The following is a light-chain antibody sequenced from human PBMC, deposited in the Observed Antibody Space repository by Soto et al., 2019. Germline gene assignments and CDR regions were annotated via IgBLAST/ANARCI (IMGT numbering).Light chain of an antibody. V-gene: IGLV2-11*01. CDR2: DVN. J-gene: IGLJ2*01. CDR3: CSYASTFAV. CDR1: SSDVGVYKF. Sequence: QSALTQPPSVSGSPGQSVDISCTGLSSDVGVYKFVSWYQQRPGKAPKLIIYDVNKCPSGIPDRFSGSKSGDTASLTISGLRAEDEADYYCCSYASTFAVFGGGTKLTVL.